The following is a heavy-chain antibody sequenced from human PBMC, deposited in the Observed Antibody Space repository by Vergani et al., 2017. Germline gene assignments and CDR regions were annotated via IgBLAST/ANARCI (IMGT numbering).Heavy chain of an antibody. CDR2: ISYDGTQK. D-gene: IGHD1-1*01. CDR1: GCTSSYYG. V-gene: IGHV3-30*03. Sequence: QVHLVESRGGVVQPGRSLRLSCVVSGCTSSYYGMHWVRQAPGKGLEWVAVISYDGTQKYYADSVKGRFTISRDNSKSTLYLQMNSLRTEDTAVYYCATKSCGTPGCQIGYFREWGQGTLVTVSS. J-gene: IGHJ1*01. CDR3: ATKSCGTPGCQIGYFRE.